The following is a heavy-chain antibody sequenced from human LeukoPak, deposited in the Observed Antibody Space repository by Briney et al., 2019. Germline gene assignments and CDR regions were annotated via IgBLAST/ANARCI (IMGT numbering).Heavy chain of an antibody. V-gene: IGHV3-23*01. J-gene: IGHJ4*02. CDR3: VRGDGHLLSSFVDY. CDR1: GITFSNSA. CDR2: ITKSGDQT. D-gene: IGHD2-2*01. Sequence: GGSLRLSCVPSGITFSNSALSWVRQAPGKGLEWVSTITKSGDQTHYADSVRGLFTISRDNAKNTLYLQMNSLRAGDTAVYYCVRGDGHLLSSFVDYWGQGTLVTVSS.